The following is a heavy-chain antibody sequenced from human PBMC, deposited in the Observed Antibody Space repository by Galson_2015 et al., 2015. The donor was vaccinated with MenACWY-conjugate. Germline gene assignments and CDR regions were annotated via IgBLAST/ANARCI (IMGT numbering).Heavy chain of an antibody. Sequence: SLRLSCAASGSTFSNYLMNWVRQAPGKGLEWVSSITSDSSNIYYADSVKGRFTISRDNAKNSLYLQMNSLRAEDTAVYYCARAGYAGPSYLDYWGQGTPVTVSS. CDR2: ITSDSSNI. J-gene: IGHJ4*02. CDR1: GSTFSNYL. CDR3: ARAGYAGPSYLDY. V-gene: IGHV3-21*01. D-gene: IGHD3-16*01.